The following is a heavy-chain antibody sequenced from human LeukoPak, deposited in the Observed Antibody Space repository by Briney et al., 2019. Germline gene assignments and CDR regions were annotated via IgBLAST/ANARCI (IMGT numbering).Heavy chain of an antibody. J-gene: IGHJ4*02. V-gene: IGHV4-38-2*02. Sequence: RSETLSLTCTVSGYSISSGYYWGWIRQPPGKGLEWIGSIYHSGSTYYNPSLKSRVTISVDTSKNQFSLKLSSVTAADTAVYYCARDRYYYDSSGYYWLFDYWGQGTLVTVSS. D-gene: IGHD3-22*01. CDR3: ARDRYYYDSSGYYWLFDY. CDR1: GYSISSGYY. CDR2: IYHSGST.